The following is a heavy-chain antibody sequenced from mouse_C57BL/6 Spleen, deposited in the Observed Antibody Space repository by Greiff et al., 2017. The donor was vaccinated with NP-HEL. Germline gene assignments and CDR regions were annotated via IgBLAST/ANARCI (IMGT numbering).Heavy chain of an antibody. CDR3: ATLTYYRNYAWFAD. Sequence: VKLVESGPGLVQPSQSLSITCTVSGFSLTSYGVHWVRQPPGKGLEWLGVIWSGGSTDYNAAFISRLSLSKDNSKSQVFFKMNSLQADDTAIYYCATLTYYRNYAWFADGGQGTLVTVSA. D-gene: IGHD2-5*01. CDR1: GFSLTSYG. J-gene: IGHJ3*01. V-gene: IGHV2-4*01. CDR2: IWSGGST.